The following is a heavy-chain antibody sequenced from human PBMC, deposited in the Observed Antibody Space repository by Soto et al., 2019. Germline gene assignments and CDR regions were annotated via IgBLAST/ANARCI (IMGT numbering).Heavy chain of an antibody. CDR1: GGTFSSYA. CDR2: IIPIFGTA. D-gene: IGHD2-15*01. J-gene: IGHJ2*01. CDR3: ARVVTVVKSVHYWYFDL. Sequence: QVQLVQSGAEVKKPGSSVKVSCKASGGTFSSYAISWVRQAPGQGLEWMGGIIPIFGTANYAQKFQGRVTITADESTSTAYMELSSLRSEDTAVDYCARVVTVVKSVHYWYFDLWGHGTLVTVSS. V-gene: IGHV1-69*12.